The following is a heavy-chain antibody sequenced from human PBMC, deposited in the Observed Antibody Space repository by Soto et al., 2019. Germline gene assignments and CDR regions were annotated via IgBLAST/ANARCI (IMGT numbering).Heavy chain of an antibody. J-gene: IGHJ6*02. CDR2: ISSSSSTI. CDR1: GFTFSSYS. Sequence: GGSLRLSCAGSGFTFSSYSMNWVRQAPGKGLEWVSYISSSSSTIYYADSVKGRFTISRDNAKNSLYLQMNSLRDEDTAVYYCARNGDSVPFFCYGMDVWGQGTRVTVSS. V-gene: IGHV3-48*02. D-gene: IGHD4-17*01. CDR3: ARNGDSVPFFCYGMDV.